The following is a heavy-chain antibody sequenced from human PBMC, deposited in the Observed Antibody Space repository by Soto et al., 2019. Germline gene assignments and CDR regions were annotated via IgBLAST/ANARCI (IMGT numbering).Heavy chain of an antibody. J-gene: IGHJ4*02. V-gene: IGHV4-4*02. CDR3: ARWVEVSLDYFES. D-gene: IGHD2-15*01. CDR1: SASIITEQR. CDR2: IHHSGST. Sequence: SETLSLTCAVSSASIITEQRWTWVRQPPGKGLEWIGEIHHSGSTNNNPSLRSRVTMSVDKSKNQFSLNLNSVTAADTAVYYCARWVEVSLDYFESWGQGTPVTVSS.